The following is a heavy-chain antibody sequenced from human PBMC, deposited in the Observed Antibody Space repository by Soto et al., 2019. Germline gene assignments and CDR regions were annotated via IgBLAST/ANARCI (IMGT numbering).Heavy chain of an antibody. D-gene: IGHD6-13*01. V-gene: IGHV4-39*01. J-gene: IGHJ6*02. CDR3: ARHLSGRQHDYYYGMDV. Sequence: PPETLSLTSTVSGDAISIYTYSCGWVRHSPVKWLEWIASIYYTGSTYSNPSLKSPVTISADTSKNQFSLKVSSVTAADTAVYYCARHLSGRQHDYYYGMDVWGQGTTVT. CDR1: GDAISIYTYS. CDR2: IYYTGST.